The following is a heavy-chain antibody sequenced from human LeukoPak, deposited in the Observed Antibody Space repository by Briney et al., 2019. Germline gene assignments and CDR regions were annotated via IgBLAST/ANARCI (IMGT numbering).Heavy chain of an antibody. J-gene: IGHJ4*02. CDR2: ISYDGGHK. Sequence: GRSLRLSCAASGFSLSDYGMHWVRQAPVKGLEWVALISYDGGHKYYRDSVKGRFTISRNNSNNTLFLQMNDLSAEDSAVYYCARGDHFTGYLQYYFDQWGQGTLVTASS. V-gene: IGHV3-30*03. CDR1: GFSLSDYG. CDR3: ARGDHFTGYLQYYFDQ. D-gene: IGHD3-9*01.